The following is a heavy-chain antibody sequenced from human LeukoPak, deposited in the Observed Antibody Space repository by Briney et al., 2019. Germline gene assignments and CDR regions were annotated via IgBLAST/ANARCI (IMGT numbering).Heavy chain of an antibody. CDR1: GASISPYY. Sequence: SETLSLTCTVSGASISPYYWSWIRQPPGEALEWIGYIYYSGSTNYSPSLKTRVTISVDTSRNQFSLKLNSVTAADTAVYYCARHGRTYYDSSGFYLEEDWFDPWGQGTLVTVSS. D-gene: IGHD3-22*01. CDR3: ARHGRTYYDSSGFYLEEDWFDP. CDR2: IYYSGST. V-gene: IGHV4-59*08. J-gene: IGHJ5*02.